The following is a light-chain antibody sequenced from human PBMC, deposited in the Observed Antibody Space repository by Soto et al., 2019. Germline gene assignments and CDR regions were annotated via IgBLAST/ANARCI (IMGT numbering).Light chain of an antibody. CDR1: QSVSTY. Sequence: EIVLTQSPATLSLSPGERATLSCRASQSVSTYLDWYQQKPGQAPRLLIYGASNRATGIPARFSGSGSGTDFTLTISSLEPEDFAVYYCKQGSNWPITFGQGTRLEIK. CDR2: GAS. V-gene: IGKV3-11*01. J-gene: IGKJ5*01. CDR3: KQGSNWPIT.